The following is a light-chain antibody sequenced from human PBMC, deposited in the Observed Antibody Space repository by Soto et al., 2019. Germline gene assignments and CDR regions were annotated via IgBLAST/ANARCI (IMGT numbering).Light chain of an antibody. J-gene: IGKJ1*01. CDR3: QHYCTSLWT. Sequence: EMLLTQSPGTLSLSPGERATLSCRASQSVSSSVLAWYQQKPGQAPRLLIYGASITATGIPDRFSGSGSGTDFTLTISRLEPEDFAMYLCQHYCTSLWTFGQGTKVEIK. CDR2: GAS. CDR1: QSVSSSV. V-gene: IGKV3-20*01.